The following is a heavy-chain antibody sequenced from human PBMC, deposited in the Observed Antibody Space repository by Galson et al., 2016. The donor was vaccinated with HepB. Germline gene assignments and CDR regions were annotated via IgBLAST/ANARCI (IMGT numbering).Heavy chain of an antibody. CDR1: GFTFSSYA. CDR3: AKRAGGGTYYAIDH. V-gene: IGHV3-23*01. CDR2: ISGSGGST. Sequence: SLRLSCAASGFTFSSYAMSWVRQAPGKGLEWVSAISGSGGSTYHADSVKGRFTISRDNSKNTLNLQMDSLRVEDTALYFCAKRAGGGTYYAIDHWGQGTLVTVSS. J-gene: IGHJ4*02. D-gene: IGHD1-26*01.